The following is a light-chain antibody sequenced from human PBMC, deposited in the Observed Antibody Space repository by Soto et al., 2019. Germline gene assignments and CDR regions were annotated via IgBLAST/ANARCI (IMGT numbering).Light chain of an antibody. CDR2: GAS. CDR1: QSVSSN. CDR3: QQYIRWPLT. V-gene: IGKV3-15*01. Sequence: EIVMTQSPATLSVSPGERATLSCRASQSVSSNYLAWFQQKPGQAPSLLIYGASTRATGTPARFSGSGSGTEFTLTISSLQSEDFAVYYCQQYIRWPLTFGGGTKVDIK. J-gene: IGKJ4*01.